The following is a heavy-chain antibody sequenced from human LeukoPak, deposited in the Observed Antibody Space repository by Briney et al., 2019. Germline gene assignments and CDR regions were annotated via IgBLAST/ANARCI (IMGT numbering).Heavy chain of an antibody. J-gene: IGHJ5*02. V-gene: IGHV1-18*04. D-gene: IGHD2-15*01. CDR3: AREQLGYCSGGSCYGQGWFDP. Sequence: ASVKVSCKASGYTSTSYGISWVRQAPGQGLEWMGWISAYNGNTNYAQKLQGRVTMTTDTSTSTAYMELRSLRSDDTAVYYCAREQLGYCSGGSCYGQGWFDPWGQGTLVTVSS. CDR2: ISAYNGNT. CDR1: GYTSTSYG.